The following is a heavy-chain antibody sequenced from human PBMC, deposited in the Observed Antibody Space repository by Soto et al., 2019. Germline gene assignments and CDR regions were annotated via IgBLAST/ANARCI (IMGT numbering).Heavy chain of an antibody. CDR2: INHSGST. Sequence: SETLSLTCAVYGGSFSGYYWSWIRQPPGKGLEWIGEINHSGSTNYNPSLKSRVTISVDTSKNQFSLKLSSVTAADTAVYYCARVRRIAAAGDYWGQGTLVTVSS. D-gene: IGHD6-13*01. CDR1: GGSFSGYY. J-gene: IGHJ4*02. V-gene: IGHV4-34*01. CDR3: ARVRRIAAAGDY.